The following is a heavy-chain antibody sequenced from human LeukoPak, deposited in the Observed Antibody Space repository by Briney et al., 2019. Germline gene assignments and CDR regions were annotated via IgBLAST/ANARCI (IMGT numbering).Heavy chain of an antibody. Sequence: GESLKISCKASGYSFTSYWIGWVRQMPGKGLEWMGIIYPGDSDTRYSPSFQGQVTISADKSISAAYLQWSSLKASDTAMYYCARPITMIVVGAFDIWGQGTMVTVSS. CDR1: GYSFTSYW. CDR2: IYPGDSDT. V-gene: IGHV5-51*01. CDR3: ARPITMIVVGAFDI. D-gene: IGHD3-22*01. J-gene: IGHJ3*02.